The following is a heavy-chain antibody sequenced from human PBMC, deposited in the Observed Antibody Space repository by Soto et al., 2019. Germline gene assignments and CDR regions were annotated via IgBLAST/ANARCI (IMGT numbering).Heavy chain of an antibody. Sequence: SCAPLGNAEQTRRLAYTVLGFSLSTSARCVSWIRQPPGQALEWLALIDWDDDKYYSTSLKTRLTISKDTSKNQVVLTMTNRDHVDTATYYCARSGIAAAADYYYYGMDVLGQG. J-gene: IGHJ6*02. D-gene: IGHD6-13*01. CDR2: IDWDDDK. CDR3: ARSGIAAAADYYYYGMDV. CDR1: GFSLSTSARC. V-gene: IGHV2-70*01.